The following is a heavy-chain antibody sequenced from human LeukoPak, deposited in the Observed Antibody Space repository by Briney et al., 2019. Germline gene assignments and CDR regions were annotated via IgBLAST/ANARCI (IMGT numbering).Heavy chain of an antibody. CDR2: ISWNSGSI. CDR1: GFTFDDYA. Sequence: GGSLRLSCAASGFTFDDYAMHWVRQAPGKGLEWVSGISWNSGSIGYADSVKGRFTISRDNSKNTLYLQMNSLRAEDTAVYYCAKDGSHYDFWSGYRESYGMDVWGQGTTVTVSS. V-gene: IGHV3-9*01. J-gene: IGHJ6*02. CDR3: AKDGSHYDFWSGYRESYGMDV. D-gene: IGHD3-3*01.